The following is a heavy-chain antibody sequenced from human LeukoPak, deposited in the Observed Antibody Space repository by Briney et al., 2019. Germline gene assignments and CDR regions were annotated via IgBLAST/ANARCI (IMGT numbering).Heavy chain of an antibody. D-gene: IGHD4-17*01. V-gene: IGHV4-59*01. CDR3: ARGGTYGAPKYYFDY. Sequence: SETLSLTCPVSGGSISNYYWNWIRQPPGKGLEWIGYINDSGSTNYNPFLKSRVTISVDTSKNQFSLKLSSVTAADTAVYYCARGGTYGAPKYYFDYWGQGTLVTVSS. J-gene: IGHJ4*02. CDR1: GGSISNYY. CDR2: INDSGST.